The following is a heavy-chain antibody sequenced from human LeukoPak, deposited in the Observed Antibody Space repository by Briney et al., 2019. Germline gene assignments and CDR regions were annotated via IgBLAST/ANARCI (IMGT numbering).Heavy chain of an antibody. D-gene: IGHD3-3*01. J-gene: IGHJ4*02. V-gene: IGHV4-59*01. Sequence: SETLSLTCTVSGGSISSYYWSWIRQPPGKGLEWIGYIYYSGSTNYNPSLKSRVTISVDTSKNQFSLKLSSVTAADTAVYYCARDAPPVRYYDYWGQGTLVTVSS. CDR1: GGSISSYY. CDR3: ARDAPPVRYYDY. CDR2: IYYSGST.